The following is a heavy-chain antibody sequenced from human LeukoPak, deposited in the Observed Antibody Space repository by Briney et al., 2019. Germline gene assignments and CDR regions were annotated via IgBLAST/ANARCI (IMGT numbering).Heavy chain of an antibody. D-gene: IGHD3-22*01. CDR2: IYPGDSDT. CDR1: GYSFTSYW. Sequence: GESLKISCKGSGYSFTSYWIGWVRQMPGKGLEWMGIIYPGDSDTRYSPSFQGQVTISADKSISTAYLQWSSLKASDTAMYYCAVHLRYYDSSGYSDYWGQGTLVTVSS. V-gene: IGHV5-51*01. CDR3: AVHLRYYDSSGYSDY. J-gene: IGHJ4*02.